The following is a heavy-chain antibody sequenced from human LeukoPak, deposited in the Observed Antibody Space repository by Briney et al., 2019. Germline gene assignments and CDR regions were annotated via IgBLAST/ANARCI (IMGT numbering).Heavy chain of an antibody. J-gene: IGHJ6*04. Sequence: SETLSLTRAVYGGSFSGYYWSWIRQPPGKGLEWIGEINHSGSTNYNPSLKSRVTISVDTSKNQFSLKLSSVTAADTAVYYCARARDWSYYYYYYGMDVWGKGTTVTVSS. CDR2: INHSGST. CDR1: GGSFSGYY. V-gene: IGHV4-34*01. CDR3: ARARDWSYYYYYYGMDV. D-gene: IGHD3/OR15-3a*01.